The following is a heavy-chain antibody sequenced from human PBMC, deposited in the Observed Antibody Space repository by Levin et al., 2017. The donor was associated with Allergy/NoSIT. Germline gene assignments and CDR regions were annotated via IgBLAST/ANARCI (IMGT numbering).Heavy chain of an antibody. J-gene: IGHJ6*02. CDR1: GFTFSSFR. CDR2: IASDGSGT. D-gene: IGHD3-10*01. CDR3: ARDGGGLAV. Sequence: ASVKVSCAASGFTFSSFRMHWVRQAPGKGLLWVSLIASDGSGTNYADSVKGRFTVSRDNAKNTLSLQMDSLRAEDTGVYYCARDGGGLAVWGQGTTVTVSS. V-gene: IGHV3-74*01.